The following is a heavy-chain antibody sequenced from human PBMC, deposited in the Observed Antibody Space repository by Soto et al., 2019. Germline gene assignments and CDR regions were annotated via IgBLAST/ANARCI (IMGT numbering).Heavy chain of an antibody. D-gene: IGHD3-22*01. CDR1: GYSLISSNW. V-gene: IGHV4-28*01. CDR3: ARKKDSSGYWD. Sequence: PSETLSLTCAFSGYSLISSNWWGWIRQPPGKGLEWIGYIYYSGSSSYNPSLKSRVTMSLDTSNNQFSLKLTSVTAVDTAVYYCARKKDSSGYWDWGQGTLVTVSS. CDR2: IYYSGSS. J-gene: IGHJ4*02.